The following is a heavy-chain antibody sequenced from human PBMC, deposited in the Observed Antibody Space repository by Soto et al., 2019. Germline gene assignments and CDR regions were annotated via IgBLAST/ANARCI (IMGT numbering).Heavy chain of an antibody. V-gene: IGHV4-61*03. CDR1: GASVSSGDYY. J-gene: IGHJ4*02. D-gene: IGHD6-19*01. CDR2: IYFSGAT. Sequence: QVQLQEAGPGLVKPSETLALNCSVSGASVSSGDYYWSWIRQPPGKGLEWIGYIYFSGATSYDPSLKRLVSISIDTSKNHFSLKLRSVTAADTAVYYCVRVHADDSSGYYLDYWGQGLLVSVS. CDR3: VRVHADDSSGYYLDY.